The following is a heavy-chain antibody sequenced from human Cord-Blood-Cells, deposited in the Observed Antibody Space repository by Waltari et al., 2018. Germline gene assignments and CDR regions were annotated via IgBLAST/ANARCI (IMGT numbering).Heavy chain of an antibody. CDR1: GGSFSGYY. CDR3: ASVRLAIGLAYLDY. D-gene: IGHD6-19*01. CDR2: INHSGRT. V-gene: IGHV4-34*01. J-gene: IGHJ4*02. Sequence: QVQLQPWGAGLLKPSETLSLTCAGYGGSFSGYYWSWIRQPTGKGLEWIGEINHSGRTNYNPSLKTRVTISVDTSKNQVSLKLSSVTAADTAVYYCASVRLAIGLAYLDYWGQATLVTVSS.